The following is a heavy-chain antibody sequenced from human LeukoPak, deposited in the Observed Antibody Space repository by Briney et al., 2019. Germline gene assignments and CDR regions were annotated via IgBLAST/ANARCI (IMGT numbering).Heavy chain of an antibody. D-gene: IGHD2-2*01. CDR3: ATLRGSSSAVFDY. CDR1: GGSINNYY. V-gene: IGHV4-59*08. J-gene: IGHJ4*02. CDR2: IHYSGRT. Sequence: SETLSLTCSLSGGSINNYYWSWIRQPPGKGLEWIGYIHYSGRTNYNPSLKSRITISVDTSKTQFSLKLSSVTAADTAVYYCATLRGSSSAVFDYWGQGTLVTVSS.